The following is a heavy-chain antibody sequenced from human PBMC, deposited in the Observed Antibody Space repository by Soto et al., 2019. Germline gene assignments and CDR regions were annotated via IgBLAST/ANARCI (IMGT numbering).Heavy chain of an antibody. V-gene: IGHV3-23*01. CDR3: EKGRGGSGSLTPRVDF. CDR1: GFTFNNYA. D-gene: IGHD3-10*01. J-gene: IGHJ4*02. CDR2: ISGGGDTT. Sequence: EVQLLESGGGLVQPGGSLRLSCAASGFTFNNYAMTWVRQAPGKGLEWVSAISGGGDTTSYADSVKGRFTVSRAGSKNTLYLQMSSLRAEDTALYYCEKGRGGSGSLTPRVDFWGQGTLVTVSS.